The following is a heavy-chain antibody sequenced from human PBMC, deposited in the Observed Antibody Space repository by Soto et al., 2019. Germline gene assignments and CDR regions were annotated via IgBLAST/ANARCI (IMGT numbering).Heavy chain of an antibody. CDR1: GYTFASYY. D-gene: IGHD6-13*01. CDR2: INPSGGST. J-gene: IGHJ4*02. CDR3: ARDRGIAAAGSTDY. V-gene: IGHV1-46*03. Sequence: ASVEVSCKASGYTFASYYRHWVRQAPGQGLEWMGIINPSGGSTSYAQKFQGRVTMTRDTSTSTVYMELSSLRSEDTAVYYCARDRGIAAAGSTDYWGQGTLVTVSS.